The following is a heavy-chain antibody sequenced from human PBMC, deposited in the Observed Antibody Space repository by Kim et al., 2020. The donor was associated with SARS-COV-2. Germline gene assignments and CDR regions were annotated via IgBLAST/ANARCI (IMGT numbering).Heavy chain of an antibody. V-gene: IGHV3-30-3*01. Sequence: GGSLRLSCAASGFTFSSYAMHWVRQAPGKGLEWVAVISYDGSNKYYADSVKGRFTISRDNSKNTLYLQMNSLRAEDTAVYYCARDYDFWSAPPIDYYYYGMDVWGQGTTVTVSS. CDR2: ISYDGSNK. CDR3: ARDYDFWSAPPIDYYYYGMDV. CDR1: GFTFSSYA. D-gene: IGHD3-3*01. J-gene: IGHJ6*02.